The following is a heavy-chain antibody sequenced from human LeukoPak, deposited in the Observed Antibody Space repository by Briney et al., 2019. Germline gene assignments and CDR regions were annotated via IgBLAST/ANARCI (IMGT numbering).Heavy chain of an antibody. CDR1: GYTFTSYG. CDR2: ISAYNGNT. D-gene: IGHD1-26*01. J-gene: IGHJ4*02. CDR3: ARTAGIVGAKHFDY. Sequence: ASVKVSCKASGYTFTSYGISWVRQAPGQGLEWMGWISAYNGNTNYAQKLQGSVTMTTDTSTSTAYMELRSLRSDDTAVYYCARTAGIVGAKHFDYWGQGTLVTVPS. V-gene: IGHV1-18*01.